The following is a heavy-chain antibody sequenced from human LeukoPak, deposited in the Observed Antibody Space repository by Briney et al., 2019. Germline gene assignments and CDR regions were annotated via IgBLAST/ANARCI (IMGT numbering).Heavy chain of an antibody. Sequence: PGGSLRLSCAASGFTFSSYAMSWVRQAPGKGLAWVSGISGSGGGTYYVDSVRGRFTISRDNSKNTLFLDMNNMRADDTAVYFCVKDNYADYASGGVDWYFDLWGRGTLVTVSS. V-gene: IGHV3-23*01. CDR2: ISGSGGGT. CDR3: VKDNYADYASGGVDWYFDL. CDR1: GFTFSSYA. D-gene: IGHD4-17*01. J-gene: IGHJ2*01.